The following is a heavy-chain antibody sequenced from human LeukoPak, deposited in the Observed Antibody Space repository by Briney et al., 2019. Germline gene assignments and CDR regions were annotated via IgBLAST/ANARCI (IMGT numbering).Heavy chain of an antibody. CDR1: GFTFSTYY. D-gene: IGHD3-16*01. J-gene: IGHJ4*02. CDR2: INADGSNT. CDR3: ARSFWGSYSDF. V-gene: IGHV3-74*01. Sequence: GGSLRLSCAASGFTFSTYYMHWVRHAPGKGLVWVARINADGSNTNYADSVKGRFTLSRDNAKNTLYLQMNSLRAEDTAVYYCARSFWGSYSDFWGQGTLVTVSS.